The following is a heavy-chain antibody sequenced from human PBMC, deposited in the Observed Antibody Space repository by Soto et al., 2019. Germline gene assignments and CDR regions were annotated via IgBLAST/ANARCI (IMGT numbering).Heavy chain of an antibody. CDR1: GYTFTGYY. CDR3: ARXWGDGYNYDYYYYGMDV. V-gene: IGHV1-2*02. Sequence: ASVKVSCKASGYTFTGYYMHWVRQAPGQGLEWMGWINPNSGGTNYAQKFQGRVTMTRDTSISTAYMELSRLRSDDTAVYYCARXWGDGYNYDYYYYGMDVWGQGTTVTVSS. D-gene: IGHD5-12*01. J-gene: IGHJ6*02. CDR2: INPNSGGT.